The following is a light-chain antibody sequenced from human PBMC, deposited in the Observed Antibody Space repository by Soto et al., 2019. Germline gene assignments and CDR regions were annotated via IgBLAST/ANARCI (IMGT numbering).Light chain of an antibody. V-gene: IGLV1-40*01. CDR1: SSNIGAGYD. CDR3: SSYTGSNIV. CDR2: GTT. Sequence: QSVLTQPPSVSGAPGQRVTISCTGSSSNIGAGYDVHWYQQLPGTAPKLVMYGTTNRPSGVPDRFSGSKSGTSASLAITGLQAEDEADYYCSSYTGSNIVFGGGTKLTVL. J-gene: IGLJ3*02.